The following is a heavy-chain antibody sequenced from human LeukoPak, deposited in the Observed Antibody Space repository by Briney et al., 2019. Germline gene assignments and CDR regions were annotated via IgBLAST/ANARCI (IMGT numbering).Heavy chain of an antibody. CDR2: IDPSDSYT. D-gene: IGHD2-15*01. Sequence: GESLMISCKGSGYSFTSYWISWVRQMPGKGLEWMGRIDPSDSYTNYSPSFQGHVTISADKSISTAYLQWSSLKASDTAMYYCATEYCSGGSCYSMDYWGQGTLVTVSS. CDR3: ATEYCSGGSCYSMDY. CDR1: GYSFTSYW. V-gene: IGHV5-10-1*01. J-gene: IGHJ4*02.